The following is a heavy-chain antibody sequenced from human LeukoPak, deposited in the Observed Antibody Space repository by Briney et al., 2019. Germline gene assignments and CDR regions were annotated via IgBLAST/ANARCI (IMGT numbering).Heavy chain of an antibody. D-gene: IGHD3-10*01. Sequence: QPGGSLRLSCAASGLTFSSYGMNWVRQAPGKGLEWVSSISGSGDSTYHADSVRGRFTVSRDNSKNTLYLQMKSLRAEDTAVYYCAKVTGSGSYLADAFDIWGHGTVVSVSS. J-gene: IGHJ3*02. CDR2: ISGSGDST. V-gene: IGHV3-23*01. CDR3: AKVTGSGSYLADAFDI. CDR1: GLTFSSYG.